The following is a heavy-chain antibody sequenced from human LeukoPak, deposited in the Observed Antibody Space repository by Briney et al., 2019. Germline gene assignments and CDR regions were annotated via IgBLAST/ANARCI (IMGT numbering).Heavy chain of an antibody. V-gene: IGHV3-74*01. D-gene: IGHD1-14*01. J-gene: IGHJ5*02. CDR2: ISSDESST. CDR3: TRNPDGRNWFDP. CDR1: GFTFSHHW. Sequence: PGGSLRLSCAASGFTFSHHWMHWVRQAPGKGLVWVSHISSDESSTTYADSVKGRFTISRDNRKNTLYLQMNSLRVVDTAMYYCTRNPDGRNWFDPWGQGTLVTVSS.